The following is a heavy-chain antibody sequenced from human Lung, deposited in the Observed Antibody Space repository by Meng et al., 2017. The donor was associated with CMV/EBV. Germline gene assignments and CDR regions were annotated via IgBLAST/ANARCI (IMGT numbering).Heavy chain of an antibody. J-gene: IGHJ4*02. CDR2: INTSTGNP. D-gene: IGHD2-15*01. Sequence: VQLVYSGLKWKRPGASVKVSCKASGTTFTSYAMNWVRQAPGQGLEWMGWINTSTGNPTYAQGFTGRFVFSLDTSVSTAYLQISSLKAADTAVYYCARLYCSGGSCYTIDYWGQGTLVTVSS. CDR3: ARLYCSGGSCYTIDY. CDR1: GTTFTSYA. V-gene: IGHV7-4-1*02.